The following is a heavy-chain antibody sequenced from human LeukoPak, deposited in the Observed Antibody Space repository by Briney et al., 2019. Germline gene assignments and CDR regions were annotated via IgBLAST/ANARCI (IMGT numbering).Heavy chain of an antibody. CDR2: IYYTGNT. D-gene: IGHD5-18*01. CDR1: GGAISSSNYY. V-gene: IGHV4-39*01. CDR3: GKHRSYGPFDQ. Sequence: SETLSLTCSVSGGAISSSNYYWGWVRQAPGKGLEWIGSIYYTGNTYYSPSLKSRVTISLDTSNNQFSLKVSSVTAADTAVYYCGKHRSYGPFDQWGQGTLVTVSS. J-gene: IGHJ4*02.